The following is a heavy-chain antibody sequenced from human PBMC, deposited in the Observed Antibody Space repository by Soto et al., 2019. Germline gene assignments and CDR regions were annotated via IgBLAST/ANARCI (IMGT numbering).Heavy chain of an antibody. D-gene: IGHD3-3*01. V-gene: IGHV3-30-3*01. CDR1: GFTFSSYA. J-gene: IGHJ4*02. Sequence: GGSLRLSCAASGFTFSSYAMHWVRQAPGKGLEWVAVISYDGSNKYYADSVKGRFTISRDNSKNTLYLQMNSLRAEDTAVYYCARGYNDFWSGYYFDYWGQGTLVTVSS. CDR3: ARGYNDFWSGYYFDY. CDR2: ISYDGSNK.